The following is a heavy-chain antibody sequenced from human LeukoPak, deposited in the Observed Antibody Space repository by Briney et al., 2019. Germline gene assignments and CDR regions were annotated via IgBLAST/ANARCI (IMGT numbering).Heavy chain of an antibody. CDR3: ARHFSLGTFDI. J-gene: IGHJ3*02. V-gene: IGHV4-39*01. D-gene: IGHD1-26*01. CDR1: GGSISNF. CDR2: IHYTGNT. Sequence: SETLSLTCTVFGGSISNFWGWIRQPPAKGLEWIGSIHYTGNTYYNASLKSRVTMSVDTSKNQFSLKLSSMTAADTAVYYCARHFSLGTFDIWGQGTMVSVSS.